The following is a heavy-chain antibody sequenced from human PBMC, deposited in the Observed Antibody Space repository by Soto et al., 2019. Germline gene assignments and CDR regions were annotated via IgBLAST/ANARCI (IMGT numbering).Heavy chain of an antibody. V-gene: IGHV1-46*01. CDR3: ARDPGPSAPRFWLDS. J-gene: IGHJ5*01. CDR2: INPSSGVT. Sequence: QVQLVQSGAEVKKPGASVKVSCKVPGNTFTTYHMHWVRQAPGQGLEWMGIINPSSGVTTYAERFQGRVTMTRDTATSTVYMDLSSLTSEDTALYYCARDPGPSAPRFWLDSWGQGTLVSVSS. CDR1: GNTFTTYH. D-gene: IGHD7-27*01.